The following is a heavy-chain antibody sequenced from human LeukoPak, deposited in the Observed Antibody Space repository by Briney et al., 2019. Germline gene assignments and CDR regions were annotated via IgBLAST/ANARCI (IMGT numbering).Heavy chain of an antibody. J-gene: IGHJ4*02. CDR2: IYYSGST. CDR3: ARGLVSTYFDY. Sequence: SETLSLTCTVSGGSISSYYWSWIRQPPGKGLEWIGYIYYSGSTNYNPSLKSRVTISVDTSKNQFSLKLSSVTAADTAVYYCARGLVSTYFDYWGQGTLVTASS. CDR1: GGSISSYY. V-gene: IGHV4-59*01. D-gene: IGHD5/OR15-5a*01.